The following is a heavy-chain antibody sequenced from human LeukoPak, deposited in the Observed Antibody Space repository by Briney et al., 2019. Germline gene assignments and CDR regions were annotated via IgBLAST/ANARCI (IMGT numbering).Heavy chain of an antibody. CDR1: GFTFSSYS. J-gene: IGHJ4*02. Sequence: GGSLRLSCAASGFTFSSYSMNWVRQAPGKGLEWVSSISSSSSYRYYADSVKGRFTISRDNAKNSLYLQMNGLRAEDTAVYYCARDRDYYDSSGCPDYWGQGTLVTVSS. D-gene: IGHD3-22*01. CDR3: ARDRDYYDSSGCPDY. V-gene: IGHV3-21*01. CDR2: ISSSSSYR.